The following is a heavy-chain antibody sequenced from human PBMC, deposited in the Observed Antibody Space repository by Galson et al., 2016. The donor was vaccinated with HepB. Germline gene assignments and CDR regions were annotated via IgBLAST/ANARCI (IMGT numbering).Heavy chain of an antibody. CDR3: ARRYNWNDTLFDY. J-gene: IGHJ4*02. CDR2: ISYSGST. CDR1: GDSISSTSYY. V-gene: IGHV4-39*01. Sequence: ETLSLTCTVSGDSISSTSYYWGWIRQPPGRGLEWIGSISYSGSTYYNPSLKSRVTISANTSKKQFSLKLSSVTAADTAVYYCARRYNWNDTLFDYWGQGTLVTVSS. D-gene: IGHD1-1*01.